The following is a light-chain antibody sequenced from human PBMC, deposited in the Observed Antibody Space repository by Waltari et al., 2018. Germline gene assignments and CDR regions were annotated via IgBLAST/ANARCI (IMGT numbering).Light chain of an antibody. CDR2: DAS. J-gene: IGKJ4*01. CDR3: XQXDNLPLT. CDR1: QDISHY. V-gene: IGKV1-33*01. Sequence: DIQMTQSPPSLSASVGDRVTITCQASQDISHYLNWYQQKPGKAPKLLIYDASNLETGVPSRFSGSXSGTDFTFTISSLQPEDIATYYCXQXDNLPLTFGGGXKVEIK.